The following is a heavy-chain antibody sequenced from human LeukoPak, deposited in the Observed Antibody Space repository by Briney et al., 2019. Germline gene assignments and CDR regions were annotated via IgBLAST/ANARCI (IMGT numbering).Heavy chain of an antibody. CDR2: IDHSGRT. Sequence: SETLSLTCAVYGGSFSGYYWSWIRQPPGKGLEWIGEIDHSGRTNSNPSLKSRVTISVDTSKNQFSLKLSSVTAADTAVYYCARRRAFDYWGQGTLVTVSS. CDR1: GGSFSGYY. CDR3: ARRRAFDY. V-gene: IGHV4-34*01. J-gene: IGHJ4*02.